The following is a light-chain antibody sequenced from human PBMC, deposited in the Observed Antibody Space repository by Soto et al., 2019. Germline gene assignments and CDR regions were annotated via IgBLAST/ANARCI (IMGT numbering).Light chain of an antibody. V-gene: IGKV1-39*01. CDR1: QYINTF. CDR3: QQRSNWPPT. Sequence: DIQMTQSPSSLSSSVGDRVTITCRASQYINTFLNWYQQKPGEAPKFLIYVASSLQSGIPARFSGSGSGTEFTLTISSLEPEDFEVYYCQQRSNWPPTFGQGTKVDIK. CDR2: VAS. J-gene: IGKJ1*01.